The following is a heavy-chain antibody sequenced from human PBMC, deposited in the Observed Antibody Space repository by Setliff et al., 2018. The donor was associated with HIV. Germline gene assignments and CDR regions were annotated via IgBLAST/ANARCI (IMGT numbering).Heavy chain of an antibody. J-gene: IGHJ4*02. D-gene: IGHD3-16*01. CDR2: INDNGGA. CDR3: ARGRYNGDSYSGGFNYFDH. V-gene: IGHV4-34*01. CDR1: GGSFSDYS. Sequence: SETLSLTCSVSGGSFSDYSWTWLRQPPGKGLEWIGHINDNGGANYNPSLTTRATISIATPKNQFFLELTSVTAADTAVYYCARGRYNGDSYSGGFNYFDHWDQGSLVTVS.